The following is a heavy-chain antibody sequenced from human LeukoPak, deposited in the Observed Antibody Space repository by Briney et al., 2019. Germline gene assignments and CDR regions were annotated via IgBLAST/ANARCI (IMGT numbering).Heavy chain of an antibody. V-gene: IGHV1-24*01. J-gene: IGHJ4*02. D-gene: IGHD1-26*01. CDR1: GYTLTELS. Sequence: GASVKVSCKVSGYTLTELSMHWVRQAPGKGLEWMGGFDPEDGETIYAQKFQGRVTMTEDTSTDTAYMELSSLRSEDTAAYYCATRIVGATYFDYWGQGTLVTVSS. CDR3: ATRIVGATYFDY. CDR2: FDPEDGET.